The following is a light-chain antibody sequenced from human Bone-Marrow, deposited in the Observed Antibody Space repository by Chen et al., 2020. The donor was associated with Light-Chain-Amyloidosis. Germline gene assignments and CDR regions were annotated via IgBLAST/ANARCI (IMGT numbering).Light chain of an antibody. CDR3: QSADRSGTYEVI. CDR1: DLPSKY. CDR2: RDT. Sequence: SYELTQPPSVSVSPGQTARITCSGDDLPSKYAYWYQQKPGQAPVLVRQRDTERPSGISERFPGSSSGRTATLTISGVQEEDGADEHCQSADRSGTYEVIFGGGNKLTVL. J-gene: IGLJ2*01. V-gene: IGLV3-25*03.